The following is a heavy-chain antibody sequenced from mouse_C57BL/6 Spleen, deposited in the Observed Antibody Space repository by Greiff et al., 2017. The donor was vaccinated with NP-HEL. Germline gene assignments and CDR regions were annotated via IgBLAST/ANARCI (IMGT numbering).Heavy chain of an antibody. CDR1: GYAFTNYL. CDR3: ARLNYYGSSDGY. Sequence: VKLQESGAELVRPGTSVKVSCKASGYAFTNYLIEWVKQRPGQGLEWIGVINPGSGGTNYNEKFKGKATLTADKSSSTAYMQLSSLTSEDSAVYFCARLNYYGSSDGYWGQGTTLTVSS. J-gene: IGHJ2*01. V-gene: IGHV1-54*01. D-gene: IGHD1-1*01. CDR2: INPGSGGT.